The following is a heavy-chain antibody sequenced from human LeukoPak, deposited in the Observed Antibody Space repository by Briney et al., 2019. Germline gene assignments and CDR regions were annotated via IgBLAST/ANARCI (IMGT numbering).Heavy chain of an antibody. CDR2: FNSVGSST. Sequence: GGSLRLSCAASGFPFSSHWMHWVRQAPGKGLVWVSRFNSVGSSTSYADSVKGRFTISRDNAKNTLYLQMNSLRAEDTAVYYCVREGSYYDYGFDIWGQGTMVTVSS. CDR3: VREGSYYDYGFDI. D-gene: IGHD1-26*01. CDR1: GFPFSSHW. V-gene: IGHV3-74*01. J-gene: IGHJ3*02.